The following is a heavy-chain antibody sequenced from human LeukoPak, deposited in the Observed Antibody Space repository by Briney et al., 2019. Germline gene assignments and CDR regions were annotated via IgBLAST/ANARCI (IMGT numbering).Heavy chain of an antibody. V-gene: IGHV3-30-3*01. Sequence: PGGSLRLSCAASGFTSSSYTMHWVRQAPGKGLEWVAVISYDGGNKYYADSVKGRFTISRDNSKNALYLQMNSLRVEDTAVYYCAIDPNWGTHSWGQGVLVTVSS. CDR1: GFTSSSYT. J-gene: IGHJ4*02. CDR2: ISYDGGNK. CDR3: AIDPNWGTHS. D-gene: IGHD7-27*01.